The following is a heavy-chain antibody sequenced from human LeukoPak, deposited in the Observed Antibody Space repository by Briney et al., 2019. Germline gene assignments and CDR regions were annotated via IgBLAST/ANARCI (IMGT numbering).Heavy chain of an antibody. CDR3: AKDSWIGSSWTNYFDY. CDR2: IRYDGSNK. CDR1: GFTFSSYG. Sequence: GGSLRLSCAASGFTFSSYGMHWVRQAPGKGLEWVAFIRYDGSNKYYADSVKGRFTISRDNSKNTLYLQMNSLRAEDTAAYYCAKDSWIGSSWTNYFDYWGQGTLVTVSS. V-gene: IGHV3-30*02. J-gene: IGHJ4*02. D-gene: IGHD6-13*01.